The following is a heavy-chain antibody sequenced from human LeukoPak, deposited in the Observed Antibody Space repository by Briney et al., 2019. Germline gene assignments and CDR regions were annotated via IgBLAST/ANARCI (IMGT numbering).Heavy chain of an antibody. D-gene: IGHD6-13*01. CDR1: GGSISSYY. CDR3: ARQNPAAAGQGLDY. Sequence: SETLSLTCTVSGGSISSYYWSWIRQPPGKGLEWIGYIYHIGTTNYNPSLKGRVTISVDTSKNQFSLKLTSVTAADTAVYYCARQNPAAAGQGLDYWGQGTLVTVSS. CDR2: IYHIGTT. V-gene: IGHV4-59*08. J-gene: IGHJ4*02.